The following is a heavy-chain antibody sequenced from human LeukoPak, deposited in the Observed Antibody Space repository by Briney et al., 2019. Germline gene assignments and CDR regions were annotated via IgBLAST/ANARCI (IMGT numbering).Heavy chain of an antibody. J-gene: IGHJ5*02. CDR2: IYHSGST. Sequence: PSGTLSLTCAVSGGSISSSNWWSWVRQPPGKGLEWIGEIYHSGSTNYNPSLKSRVTISVDTSKNQFSLKLSSVTAADTAVYYCASSQLLRSTLNPWGQGTLVTVSS. CDR3: ASSQLLRSTLNP. D-gene: IGHD3-22*01. CDR1: GGSISSSNW. V-gene: IGHV4-4*02.